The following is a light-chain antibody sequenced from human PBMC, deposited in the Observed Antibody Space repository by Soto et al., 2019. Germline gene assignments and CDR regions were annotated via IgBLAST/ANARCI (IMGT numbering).Light chain of an antibody. CDR3: QPGHSWPLI. V-gene: IGKV3-15*01. CDR1: QSISTE. Sequence: EIVMTQSPATLSVSPGERATLSCRASQSISTELAWYQQKPGQPPRLLIYSASTRATGVPARFTGSGSGSRFPSTIGGLQSEVFGFYYCQPGHSWPLIFGRG. CDR2: SAS. J-gene: IGKJ2*01.